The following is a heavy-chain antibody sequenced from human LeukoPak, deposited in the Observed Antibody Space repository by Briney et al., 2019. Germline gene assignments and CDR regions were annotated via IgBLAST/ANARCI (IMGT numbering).Heavy chain of an antibody. V-gene: IGHV4-30-4*01. CDR3: ARGGVGGYDYFDS. J-gene: IGHJ4*02. CDR2: ITYSGST. CDR1: GGSISSDDYY. D-gene: IGHD5-12*01. Sequence: SETLSLTCAASGGSISSDDYYWSWIRQPPGKGLEWIGHITYSGSTDYSPSLRSRVTMSVDTSKNQFSLKLNSVTAAETAMYFCARGGVGGYDYFDSWGQGTLVTVSS.